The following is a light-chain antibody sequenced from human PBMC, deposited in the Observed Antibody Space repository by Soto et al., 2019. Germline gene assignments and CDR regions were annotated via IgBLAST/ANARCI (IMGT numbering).Light chain of an antibody. CDR2: GAS. V-gene: IGKV1-9*01. CDR3: QQLTIYPIT. J-gene: IGKJ5*01. CDR1: QGISSD. Sequence: DIQLTQSPSFLSASVGDRVTITCRASQGISSDLAWYQQKPGKAPNLLIYGASNLQTGVPSRFSGSGSGTEFTLTISSQQPEDFATYYCQQLTIYPITFGQGTRLEIK.